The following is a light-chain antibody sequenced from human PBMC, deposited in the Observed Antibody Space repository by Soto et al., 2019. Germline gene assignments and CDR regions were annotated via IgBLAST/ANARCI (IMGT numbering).Light chain of an antibody. J-gene: IGKJ1*01. CDR2: GVS. CDR3: QHYGDSSWT. CDR1: QSVSSTL. V-gene: IGKV3-20*01. Sequence: ELVLTQSPVALSLSSGERATLSCRASQSVSSTLLTWYQQKPGQAPRLLIYGVSSRATGIPDRFSGSGSGTDFTLTISRVEPDAFAVYFCQHYGDSSWTFGQGSRVEIK.